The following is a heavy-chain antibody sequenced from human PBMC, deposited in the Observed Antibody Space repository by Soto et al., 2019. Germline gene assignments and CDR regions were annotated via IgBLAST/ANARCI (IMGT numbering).Heavy chain of an antibody. CDR2: IIPIFGTA. V-gene: IGHV1-69*12. Sequence: QVQLVQSGAEVKKPGSSVKVSCKASGGTFSSYAISWVRQAPGQGLEWMGGIIPIFGTANYAQKFQGRVTITADESTSTAYMELSSLRSEDTAVYYCARDRSHSSSWSHNYYYGMDVWGQGTTVTVSS. J-gene: IGHJ6*02. CDR3: ARDRSHSSSWSHNYYYGMDV. CDR1: GGTFSSYA. D-gene: IGHD6-13*01.